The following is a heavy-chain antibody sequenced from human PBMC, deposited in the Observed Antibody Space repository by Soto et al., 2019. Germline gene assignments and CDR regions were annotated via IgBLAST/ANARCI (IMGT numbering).Heavy chain of an antibody. Sequence: QEQLVQSGAEVKKPGASLKVSCKASGYTFTDYYIHWVRQAPGQGLEWVGWITPDSGGTNLAQRFNGRVTMTSDTSITTAYMELSSLRSDDTAVYYCAIRTGQLAIISEFDGDWFFEIWGRGTLVTVSS. J-gene: IGHJ2*01. CDR1: GYTFTDYY. CDR3: AIRTGQLAIISEFDGDWFFEI. V-gene: IGHV1-2*02. CDR2: ITPDSGGT. D-gene: IGHD2-2*01.